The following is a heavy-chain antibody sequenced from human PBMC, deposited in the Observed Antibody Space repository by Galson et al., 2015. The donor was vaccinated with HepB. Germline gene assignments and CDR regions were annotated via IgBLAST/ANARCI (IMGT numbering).Heavy chain of an antibody. D-gene: IGHD2-15*01. CDR1: GFTFSSYS. CDR3: ARVCFPWADSPYYFHGMDV. CDR2: ISPDANYI. J-gene: IGHJ6*02. V-gene: IGHV3-21*06. Sequence: SLRLSCATSGFTFSSYSINWVRQAPGKGLEWVSSISPDANYIYYPDSMKGRFTISRDNAQNSAYLQINSLRVEDTAVYFCARVCFPWADSPYYFHGMDVWGQGTTVTVSS.